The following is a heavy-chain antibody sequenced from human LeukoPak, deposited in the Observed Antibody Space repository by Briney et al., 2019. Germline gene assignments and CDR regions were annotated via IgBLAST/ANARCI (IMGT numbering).Heavy chain of an antibody. D-gene: IGHD4-17*01. V-gene: IGHV1-69*04. J-gene: IGHJ5*02. CDR3: ARDLRFRPFDP. Sequence: GASVKVSCKASGGTFSSYAISWVRQAPGQGLEWMGRIIPILGIANYAQKFQGRVTITADKSTSTAYMELSSLRSEDTAVYYCARDLRFRPFDPWGQGTLVTVSS. CDR1: GGTFSSYA. CDR2: IIPILGIA.